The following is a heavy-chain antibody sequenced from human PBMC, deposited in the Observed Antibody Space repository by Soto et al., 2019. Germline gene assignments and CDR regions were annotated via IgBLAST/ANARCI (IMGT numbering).Heavy chain of an antibody. CDR3: VKDESINWYSGHFRH. CDR2: INWNSGSI. V-gene: IGHV3-9*01. J-gene: IGHJ1*01. CDR1: GFTFDDYA. D-gene: IGHD6-13*01. Sequence: GGSLRLSCAASGFTFDDYAVHWVRQVPGKGLEWVSGINWNSGSIGYGDSVKGRFAISRDNAKNSLHLQMNSLSAEDTAFYYCVKDESINWYSGHFRHWGQGTLVTVSS.